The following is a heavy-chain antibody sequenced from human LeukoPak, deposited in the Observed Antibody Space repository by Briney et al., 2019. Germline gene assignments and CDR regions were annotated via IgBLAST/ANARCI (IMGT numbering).Heavy chain of an antibody. CDR3: ARDLYDSSGYYAQEPDAFDI. V-gene: IGHV1-46*01. CDR2: INPSGGST. CDR1: GYTFTSYY. J-gene: IGHJ3*02. Sequence: ASMKVSCKASGYTFTSYYMHWVRQAPGQGLEWMGIINPSGGSTSYAQKFQGRVTMTRDTSTSTVYMELSSLRSEDTAVYYCARDLYDSSGYYAQEPDAFDIWGQGTMVTVSS. D-gene: IGHD3-22*01.